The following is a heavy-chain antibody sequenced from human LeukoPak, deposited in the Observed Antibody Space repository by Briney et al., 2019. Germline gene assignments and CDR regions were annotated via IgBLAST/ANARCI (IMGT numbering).Heavy chain of an antibody. CDR2: IYYSGST. V-gene: IGHV4-59*08. CDR3: ASGRDSLYYYYGMDV. Sequence: PSETLSLTCTVSGGSISSYYWSWIRQPPGKGLEWIGYIYYSGSTNYNPSLKSRVTISVDTSKNQFSLKLSSVTAADTAVYYCASGRDSLYYYYGMDVWGQGTTVTVSS. J-gene: IGHJ6*02. D-gene: IGHD2-21*02. CDR1: GGSISSYY.